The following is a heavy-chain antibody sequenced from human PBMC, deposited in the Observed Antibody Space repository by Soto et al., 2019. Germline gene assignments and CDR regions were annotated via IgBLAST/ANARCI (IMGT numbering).Heavy chain of an antibody. Sequence: QVQLQESGPGLVKPSQTLSLTCTVSGGSISSGGYYWSWIRQHPGKGLEWIGYIYYSGSTYYNPSLKSRVTISVDTSKNQFSLKLSSVTAADTAVYYCARDVRGVTHRLSGDYYGMDVWGQGTTVTVSS. CDR3: ARDVRGVTHRLSGDYYGMDV. D-gene: IGHD3-10*02. V-gene: IGHV4-31*03. CDR2: IYYSGST. J-gene: IGHJ6*02. CDR1: GGSISSGGYY.